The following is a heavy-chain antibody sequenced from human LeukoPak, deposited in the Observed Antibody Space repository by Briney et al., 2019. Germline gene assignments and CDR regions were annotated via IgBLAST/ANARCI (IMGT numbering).Heavy chain of an antibody. Sequence: GSLRLSCAGSEFTFATYWMHWVRQAPGKGLVWVARISNDGIYKTYADSVKGRFTISRDNARNTLFLQMDSLRAEDTAVYYCVRGTSRENGYGGDDPYWGQGTLVIVSP. CDR1: EFTFATYW. CDR3: VRGTSRENGYGGDDPY. V-gene: IGHV3-74*03. J-gene: IGHJ1*01. CDR2: ISNDGIYK. D-gene: IGHD2-21*02.